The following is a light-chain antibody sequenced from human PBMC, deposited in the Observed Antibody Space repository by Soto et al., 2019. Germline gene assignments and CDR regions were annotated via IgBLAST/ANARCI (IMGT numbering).Light chain of an antibody. CDR1: QSVRSW. V-gene: IGKV1-5*01. CDR2: DAS. CDR3: QQYYNYPLT. Sequence: ASQSVRSWLAWYQQKPGTAPNLLTFDASRLESGVPSRFSGSASGTEFTLTISSLQPDDFATYYCQQYYNYPLTFGGGTKVDIK. J-gene: IGKJ4*01.